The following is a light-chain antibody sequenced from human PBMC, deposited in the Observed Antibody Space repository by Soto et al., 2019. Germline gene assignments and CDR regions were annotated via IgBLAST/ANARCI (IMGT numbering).Light chain of an antibody. J-gene: IGKJ5*01. CDR1: QSVSSN. V-gene: IGKV3D-11*02. Sequence: ETVMTQSPTILSVSPGERATLSCRASQSVSSNLAWYQQKPGQAPRLLIYDASNRAAGIPARFSGSGSETDSTLTTSTLEPDDFAVYYCQQRSNWNHSINLGQGPRPEIK. CDR2: DAS. CDR3: QQRSNWNHSIN.